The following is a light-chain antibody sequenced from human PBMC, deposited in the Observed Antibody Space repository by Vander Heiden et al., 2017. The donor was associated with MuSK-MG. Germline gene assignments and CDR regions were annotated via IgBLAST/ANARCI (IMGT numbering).Light chain of an antibody. CDR1: KLGDKY. V-gene: IGLV3-1*01. J-gene: IGLJ2*01. CDR3: QAWDSSRV. Sequence: SYELTQPPSVSVSPGQTASITCSGDKLGDKYACWYQQKPGQSPVLVIYQDSKRPSGIPERFSGSNSGKTATLTISGTEAVDESYYSCQAWDSSRVFGGGTKLTVL. CDR2: QDS.